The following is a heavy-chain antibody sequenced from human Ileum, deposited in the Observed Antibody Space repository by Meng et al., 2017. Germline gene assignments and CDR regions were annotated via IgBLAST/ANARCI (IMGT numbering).Heavy chain of an antibody. Sequence: HVTLTPGGAGRLKPARPLSLPCAGCGGSFNDYSRRWVRQSPGKGLEWIGQIHHSGRTNYKSSLERRVTISVDTSKSQFSLKLTSVTAADTAMYYCVRGPARETHDFDYWGQGALVTVSS. V-gene: IGHV4-34*01. CDR2: IHHSGRT. CDR3: VRGPARETHDFDY. J-gene: IGHJ4*02. CDR1: GGSFNDYS. D-gene: IGHD1-26*01.